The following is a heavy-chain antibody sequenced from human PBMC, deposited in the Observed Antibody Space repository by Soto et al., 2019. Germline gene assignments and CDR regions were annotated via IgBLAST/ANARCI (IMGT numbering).Heavy chain of an antibody. D-gene: IGHD3-16*02. CDR3: VRHVTTGTYRGFLDY. J-gene: IGHJ4*02. CDR2: IYYGGSA. Sequence: QLQLQESGPGLVTPSETLSLTCTVSGGSISSSDYHWGWIRQPPGKGLECIGAIYYGGSAYYNPSLRSRVTMSVDTSKNQFSLKLSSVTTTDTAVFYCVRHVTTGTYRGFLDYWGQGTLVTVSS. V-gene: IGHV4-39*01. CDR1: GGSISSSDYH.